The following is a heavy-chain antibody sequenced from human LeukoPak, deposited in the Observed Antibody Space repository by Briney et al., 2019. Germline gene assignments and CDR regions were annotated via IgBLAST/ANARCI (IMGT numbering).Heavy chain of an antibody. J-gene: IGHJ5*02. D-gene: IGHD3-22*01. CDR1: GYAFTSYD. CDR3: ARRPRFGRGYYRTHRFDP. Sequence: ASVKVSCKASGYAFTSYDINWVRQATGQGLEWMGWMNPNSGNTGYAQKFQGRVTITRNTSISTAYMELSSLRSEGTAVYYCARRPRFGRGYYRTHRFDPWGQGTLVTVSS. CDR2: MNPNSGNT. V-gene: IGHV1-8*03.